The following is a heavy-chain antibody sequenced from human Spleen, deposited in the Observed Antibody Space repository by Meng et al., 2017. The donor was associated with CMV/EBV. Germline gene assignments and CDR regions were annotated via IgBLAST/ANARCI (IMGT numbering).Heavy chain of an antibody. J-gene: IGHJ4*02. CDR1: GGSVSSGSYY. CDR3: ARDFSGSYFYYFDY. CDR2: IYYSGST. D-gene: IGHD1-26*01. Sequence: SGGSVSSGSYYWSWIRQPTGKGLEWIGYIYYSGSTNYNPSLKSRVTISVDTSKNQFSLKLSSVTAADTAVYYCARDFSGSYFYYFDYWGQGTLVTVSS. V-gene: IGHV4-61*01.